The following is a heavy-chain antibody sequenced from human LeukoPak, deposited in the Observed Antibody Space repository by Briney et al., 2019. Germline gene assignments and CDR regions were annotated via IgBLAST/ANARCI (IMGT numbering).Heavy chain of an antibody. Sequence: PSETLSLTCTVSGGSISNCYWSWIRQPPGKGLEWIGYIYYSGSTYYNPSLRSRVTISVDTSKNQFSLNLNSVTAADTAVYYCARALSGTYGLFQHWGQGTLVTVSS. D-gene: IGHD1-26*01. CDR2: IYYSGST. CDR3: ARALSGTYGLFQH. J-gene: IGHJ1*01. V-gene: IGHV4-59*01. CDR1: GGSISNCY.